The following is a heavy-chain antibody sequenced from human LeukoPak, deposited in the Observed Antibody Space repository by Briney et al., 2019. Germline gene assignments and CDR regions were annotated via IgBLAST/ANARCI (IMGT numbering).Heavy chain of an antibody. CDR2: IWYDGSNK. CDR1: GFTFSSYG. V-gene: IGHV3-33*08. CDR3: ARDSSGWYFDY. J-gene: IGHJ4*02. Sequence: GGSLRLSCAASGFTFSSYGMHWVRQAPGKGLEWVAVIWYDGSNKYYADSVKGRFTISRDNSKNTLYLQMNSLRPEDTAVYYCARDSSGWYFDYWGQGTLVTVSS. D-gene: IGHD6-19*01.